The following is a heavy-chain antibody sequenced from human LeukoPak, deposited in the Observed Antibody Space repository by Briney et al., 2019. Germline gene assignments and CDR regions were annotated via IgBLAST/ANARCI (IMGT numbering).Heavy chain of an antibody. V-gene: IGHV4-59*04. J-gene: IGHJ4*02. Sequence: SETLSLTCTVSGGSINSYYWSWIRQPPGKGLEWIGYIYYRGTTYYNPSLKSRVTISVDTSKNQFSLKLSSVTAADTAVYYCANSMYSYGPEDWGQGTLVTVSS. CDR2: IYYRGTT. D-gene: IGHD5-18*01. CDR1: GGSINSYY. CDR3: ANSMYSYGPED.